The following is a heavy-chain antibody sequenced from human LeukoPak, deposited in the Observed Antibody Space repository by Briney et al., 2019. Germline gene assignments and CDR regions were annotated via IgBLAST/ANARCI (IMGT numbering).Heavy chain of an antibody. D-gene: IGHD6-13*01. CDR2: INPNSGGA. CDR3: ALRIAATGTEDY. Sequence: ASVTVSCKASGYTFTGYYMHWVRQAPGQGLEWMGWINPNSGGANYAQKFQGRVTMTRDTSISTAYMGLRSLRSDDTAVYYCALRIAATGTEDYWGQGTLVTVSS. CDR1: GYTFTGYY. J-gene: IGHJ4*02. V-gene: IGHV1-2*02.